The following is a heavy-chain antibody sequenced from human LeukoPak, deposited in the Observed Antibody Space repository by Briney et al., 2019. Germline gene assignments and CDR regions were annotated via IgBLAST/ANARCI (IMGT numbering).Heavy chain of an antibody. CDR3: ATYSSGWYLVY. J-gene: IGHJ4*02. Sequence: GSLRLSCAASGFTFSSYSMNWVRQAPGKGLEWVSYISSSSSTIYYADSVKGRFTISRDNAKNSLYLQMNSLRDGDTAVYYCATYSSGWYLVYWGQGTLVTVSS. D-gene: IGHD6-19*01. V-gene: IGHV3-48*02. CDR2: ISSSSSTI. CDR1: GFTFSSYS.